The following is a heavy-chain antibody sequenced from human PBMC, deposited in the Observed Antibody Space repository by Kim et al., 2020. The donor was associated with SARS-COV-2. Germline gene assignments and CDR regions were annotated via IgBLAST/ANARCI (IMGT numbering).Heavy chain of an antibody. J-gene: IGHJ5*02. V-gene: IGHV4-39*01. D-gene: IGHD6-19*01. Sequence: YTPSLKSPVTISVDTSKNQFSLKLRSVAAADTAVYYCARHGAVTSFVFDPWGQGTLVTVSS. CDR3: ARHGAVTSFVFDP.